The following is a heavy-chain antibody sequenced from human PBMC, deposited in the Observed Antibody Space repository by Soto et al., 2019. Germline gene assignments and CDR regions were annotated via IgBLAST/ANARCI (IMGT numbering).Heavy chain of an antibody. J-gene: IGHJ6*02. Sequence: QLQLQESGPGLVKPSETLSLTCTVSGGSISSSSYYWGWIRQPPGKGLEWIGSIYYSGSTYYNPALKSRVTLPVATSKNQFSLKVSSVTAADTAVYYCANIVVVNNYYYYGMDVWGQGTTVTVSS. D-gene: IGHD3-22*01. CDR1: GGSISSSSYY. CDR2: IYYSGST. CDR3: ANIVVVNNYYYYGMDV. V-gene: IGHV4-39*01.